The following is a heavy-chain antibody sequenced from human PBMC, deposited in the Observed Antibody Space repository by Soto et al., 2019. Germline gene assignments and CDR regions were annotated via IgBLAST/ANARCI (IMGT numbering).Heavy chain of an antibody. D-gene: IGHD6-19*01. CDR1: GDSISGYY. J-gene: IGHJ4*02. CDR2: IYNSGTT. V-gene: IGHV4-59*08. Sequence: QVQLQESGPGLVKPSETLSLTCTVSGDSISGYYWSWIRQPPGKGLEWIGNIYNSGTTNYNPSLKRRVTISLDTSKDQFSLRLRSVTAADTAVYYCAGTKQWLAFDYWGQGTLVTVSS. CDR3: AGTKQWLAFDY.